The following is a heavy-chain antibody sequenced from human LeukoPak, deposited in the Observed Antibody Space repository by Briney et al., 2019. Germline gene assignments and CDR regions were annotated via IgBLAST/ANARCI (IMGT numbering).Heavy chain of an antibody. CDR1: GGSFSGYY. J-gene: IGHJ5*02. CDR3: ARGPYYYDSIRRFDP. D-gene: IGHD3-22*01. V-gene: IGHV4-34*01. CDR2: INHSGST. Sequence: SETLSLTCAVYGGSFSGYYWSWIRQPPGKGLEWIGEINHSGSTNYNPSLKSRVTISVDTSKNQFSLKLSSVTAADTAVYYCARGPYYYDSIRRFDPWGQGTLATVSS.